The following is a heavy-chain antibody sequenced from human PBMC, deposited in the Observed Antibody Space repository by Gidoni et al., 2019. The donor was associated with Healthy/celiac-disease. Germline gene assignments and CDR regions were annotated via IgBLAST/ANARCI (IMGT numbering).Heavy chain of an antibody. Sequence: EVQLLESGGGLVQPGGSLGLSCAASGFTFSSYAMGWVRQAPGKGLEWVSAISVSGGSTYYADSVKGRFTISRDNSKNTLYLQMNSLRAEDTAVYYCGKGKTGTYFDYWGQGTLVTVSS. CDR3: GKGKTGTYFDY. J-gene: IGHJ4*02. CDR1: GFTFSSYA. D-gene: IGHD1-1*01. CDR2: ISVSGGST. V-gene: IGHV3-23*01.